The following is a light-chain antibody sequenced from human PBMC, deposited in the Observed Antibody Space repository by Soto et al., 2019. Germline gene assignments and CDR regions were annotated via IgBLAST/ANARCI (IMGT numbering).Light chain of an antibody. CDR2: RAY. V-gene: IGKV3-15*01. CDR1: QSIDIN. CDR3: QQYNNWPPWT. Sequence: EIVMTQSPATLSVSPGERATLSCRASQSIDINLVWYQQKPGQSPRLLIFRAYSRATGITERFSGSGSGTEFTLTISSLQSEDFAVYYCQQYNNWPPWTFGQGTKVDIK. J-gene: IGKJ1*01.